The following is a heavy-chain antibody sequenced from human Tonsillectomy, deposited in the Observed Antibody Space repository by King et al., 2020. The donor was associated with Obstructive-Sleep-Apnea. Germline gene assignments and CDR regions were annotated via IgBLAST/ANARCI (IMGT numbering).Heavy chain of an antibody. CDR3: AREMFGDCSGGSCHPPGAFEI. Sequence: VQLVESGAEVKKPGASVKVSCKASGYTFTSYDINWVRQATGQGLEWMGWMNPRSGNTDYAQPFQGRVTMTRNTSISTAYMELSSLRSEDTAVYYCAREMFGDCSGGSCHPPGAFEIWGQGTMVTVAS. J-gene: IGHJ3*02. CDR2: MNPRSGNT. V-gene: IGHV1-8*02. D-gene: IGHD2-15*01. CDR1: GYTFTSYD.